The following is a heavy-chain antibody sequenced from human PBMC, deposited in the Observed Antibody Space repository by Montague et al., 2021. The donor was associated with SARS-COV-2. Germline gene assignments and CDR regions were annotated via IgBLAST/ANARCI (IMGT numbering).Heavy chain of an antibody. D-gene: IGHD3-10*01. V-gene: IGHV6-1*01. CDR1: GDSVSVENPG. CDR2: SCFLSKWYN. Sequence: CAISGDSVSVENPGCSSIKHTPSLGLHVLAISCFLSKWYNDYAVSVRSRITINPDTSKNQFSLQLNSVTPEDTAVYYCSRGIWASGMDVWGQGTTVTVSS. CDR3: SRGIWASGMDV. J-gene: IGHJ6*02.